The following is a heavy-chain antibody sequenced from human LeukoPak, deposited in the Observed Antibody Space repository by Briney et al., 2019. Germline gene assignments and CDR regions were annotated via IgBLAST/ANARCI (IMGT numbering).Heavy chain of an antibody. V-gene: IGHV4-38-2*01. CDR1: GYSITSGYY. D-gene: IGHD4-11*01. CDR3: ARRYSNYFFDY. J-gene: IGHJ4*02. Sequence: SETLSLTCAVSGYSITSGYYWAWIRQPPGKGLEWIGNIYHSGSTYYNASLKSRVTISVDTSKNQFSLKLSSVTAGDTAVYYCARRYSNYFFDYWGQGTLVTVSS. CDR2: IYHSGST.